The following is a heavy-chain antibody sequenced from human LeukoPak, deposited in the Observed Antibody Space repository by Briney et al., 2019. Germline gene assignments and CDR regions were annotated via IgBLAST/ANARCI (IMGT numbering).Heavy chain of an antibody. V-gene: IGHV4-59*12. CDR1: GGSISSYY. Sequence: SETLSLTCTVSGGSISSYYWSWIRQPPGKGLEWIGYIYYSGSTNYNPSLKSRVTISVDTSKNQFSLKLSSVTAADTAVYYCARGFQSHVPAASFWFDPWGQGTLVTVSS. D-gene: IGHD2-2*01. J-gene: IGHJ5*02. CDR3: ARGFQSHVPAASFWFDP. CDR2: IYYSGST.